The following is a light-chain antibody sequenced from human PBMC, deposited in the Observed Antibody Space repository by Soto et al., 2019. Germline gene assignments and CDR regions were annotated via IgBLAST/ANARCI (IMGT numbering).Light chain of an antibody. V-gene: IGLV2-8*01. CDR2: EVS. J-gene: IGLJ3*02. CDR1: SSDIGLYNY. Sequence: QSALTQPPSASGSPGQSVTISCAGSSSDIGLYNYVSWYQHHPGKAPKLIIYEVSKRPSGVPDRFSGSKSGNTASLTVSGLQAEDEADYYCSSYAGDINFDVLGGGTKVTVL. CDR3: SSYAGDINFDV.